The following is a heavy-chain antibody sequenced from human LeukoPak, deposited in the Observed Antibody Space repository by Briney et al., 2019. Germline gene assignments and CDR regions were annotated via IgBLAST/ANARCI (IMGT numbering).Heavy chain of an antibody. Sequence: GGSLRLSCAASGFTFSRYSMNWVRQAPGKGLEWVSYISSGSSTIYYADSVKGRFTISRDNAKNSLSLQMNSLRDEDTAVYYCARDRLAAAGNFDYWGQGTLVTVSS. CDR1: GFTFSRYS. CDR3: ARDRLAAAGNFDY. CDR2: ISSGSSTI. V-gene: IGHV3-48*02. J-gene: IGHJ4*02. D-gene: IGHD6-13*01.